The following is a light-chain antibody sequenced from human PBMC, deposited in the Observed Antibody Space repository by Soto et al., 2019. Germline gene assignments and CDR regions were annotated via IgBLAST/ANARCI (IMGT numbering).Light chain of an antibody. V-gene: IGLV2-14*03. CDR2: EVN. Sequence: QSALTQPASVSGSPGQSVTISCTGASSDVGGSDYVSWYQQHPGKAPKLILYEVNNRPSGVSNHFSGSKSGNTASLIISGLQADDEAEYYCSSYSTTSTLVFGSGTKATVL. CDR3: SSYSTTSTLV. J-gene: IGLJ1*01. CDR1: SSDVGGSDY.